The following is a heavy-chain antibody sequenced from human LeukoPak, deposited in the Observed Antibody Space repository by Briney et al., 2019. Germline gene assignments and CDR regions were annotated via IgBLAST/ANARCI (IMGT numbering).Heavy chain of an antibody. V-gene: IGHV4-39*01. CDR1: AGSISSSSYY. D-gene: IGHD3-22*01. J-gene: IGHJ4*02. CDR3: ARQGDYYDSSGAHGPFDY. CDR2: IYHSGRT. Sequence: SSETLSLTFSVSAGSISSSSYYWGWIRQPPGKGLEWIGSIYHSGRTYYNPSLKSRVTMSVDTSKNQFSLTLSSVTAADTAVYYCARQGDYYDSSGAHGPFDYWGQGTLVTVSS.